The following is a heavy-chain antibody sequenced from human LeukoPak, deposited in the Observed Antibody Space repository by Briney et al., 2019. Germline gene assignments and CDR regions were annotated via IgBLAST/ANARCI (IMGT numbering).Heavy chain of an antibody. D-gene: IGHD5-12*01. V-gene: IGHV1-8*01. Sequence: ASVKVSCKASGYTFTSYDINWVRQATGQGPEWMGWMNPNSGNTGYAQSFQGRVTLTRNASISTAYMELSSLRSDDTAVYYCAIRTHVDIVPTIGERVKRGLDYWGQGTLLTVSS. J-gene: IGHJ4*02. CDR3: AIRTHVDIVPTIGERVKRGLDY. CDR2: MNPNSGNT. CDR1: GYTFTSYD.